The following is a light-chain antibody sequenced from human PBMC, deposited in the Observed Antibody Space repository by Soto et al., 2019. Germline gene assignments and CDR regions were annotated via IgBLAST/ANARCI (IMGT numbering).Light chain of an antibody. J-gene: IGKJ1*01. V-gene: IGKV1-5*01. CDR1: QSVNSW. CDR3: QQYSTYST. CDR2: AAS. Sequence: DIQMTQSPSTLSASVGDSVTITCRASQSVNSWLAWYQQKPGKAPKILISAASSLESGVPSRFSGSGAGTEFSLTISSLQPDDFGAYYCQQYSTYSTVGQGTKVDIK.